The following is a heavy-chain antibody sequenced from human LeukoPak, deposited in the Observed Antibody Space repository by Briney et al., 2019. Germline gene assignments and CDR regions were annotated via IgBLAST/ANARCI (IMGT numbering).Heavy chain of an antibody. Sequence: GASVKVSCKASGGTFSSYAISWVRQAPGQGLEWMGGIIPIFGTANYAQKFQGRGTITADESTSTAYMELSSLRSEDTAVYYCAREGSRDGYNPLDYWGQGTLVTVSS. CDR1: GGTFSSYA. CDR3: AREGSRDGYNPLDY. J-gene: IGHJ4*02. CDR2: IIPIFGTA. D-gene: IGHD5-24*01. V-gene: IGHV1-69*13.